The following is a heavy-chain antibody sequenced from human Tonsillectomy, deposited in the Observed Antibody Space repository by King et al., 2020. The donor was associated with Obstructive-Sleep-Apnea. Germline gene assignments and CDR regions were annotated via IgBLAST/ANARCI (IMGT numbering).Heavy chain of an antibody. Sequence: VQLVQSGSELKKPGASVKISCKASGYTFTTYAITWVRQAPGQGLEWMAWINTNTGNPTSAQGFTGRFVFSLDTSVSTAYLQISSLKAEDTAVYYCARGLPDGSRKIDYWGQGTLVTVSS. J-gene: IGHJ4*02. CDR3: ARGLPDGSRKIDY. V-gene: IGHV7-4-1*02. CDR2: INTNTGNP. D-gene: IGHD3-10*01. CDR1: GYTFTTYA.